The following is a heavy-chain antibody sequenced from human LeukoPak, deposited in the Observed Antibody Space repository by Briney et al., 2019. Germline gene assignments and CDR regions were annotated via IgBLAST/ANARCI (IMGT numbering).Heavy chain of an antibody. J-gene: IGHJ5*02. V-gene: IGHV4-39*07. D-gene: IGHD2-2*01. Sequence: SETLSLTCTVSGGSISSSSYYWGWIRQPPGKGLEWIGSIYYSGSTYYNPSLKSRVTISVDTSKNQFSLKLSSVTAADTAVYYCARDRRDNCSSTSCRWFDPWGQGTLVTVSS. CDR3: ARDRRDNCSSTSCRWFDP. CDR1: GGSISSSSYY. CDR2: IYYSGST.